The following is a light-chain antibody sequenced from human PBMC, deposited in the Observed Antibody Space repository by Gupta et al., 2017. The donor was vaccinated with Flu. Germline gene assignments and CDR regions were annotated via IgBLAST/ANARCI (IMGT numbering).Light chain of an antibody. CDR2: EVS. V-gene: IGLV2-14*01. Sequence: STTISCTGTSSDVGGYNYVYWYQQHPGKAPKLMIYEVSKRPSGVTNRFSGSKSGNTASLTISGLQAEDEADYYCSSYTSSSTRVFGGGTKLTVL. J-gene: IGLJ3*02. CDR1: SSDVGGYNY. CDR3: SSYTSSSTRV.